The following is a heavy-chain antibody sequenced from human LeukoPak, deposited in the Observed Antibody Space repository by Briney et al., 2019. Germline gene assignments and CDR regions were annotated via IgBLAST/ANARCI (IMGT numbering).Heavy chain of an antibody. CDR2: IYYSGST. V-gene: IGHV4-30-4*01. D-gene: IGHD3-10*01. CDR3: ARVGSVTMVRGGLDY. J-gene: IGHJ4*02. CDR1: GGSISSGDHY. Sequence: SETLSLTCTVSGGSISSGDHYWSWIRHPPGKGLEWIGYIYYSGSTYYNPSLKSRVTISVDTSKNQFSLKLSSVTAADTAVYYCARVGSVTMVRGGLDYWGQGTLVTVSS.